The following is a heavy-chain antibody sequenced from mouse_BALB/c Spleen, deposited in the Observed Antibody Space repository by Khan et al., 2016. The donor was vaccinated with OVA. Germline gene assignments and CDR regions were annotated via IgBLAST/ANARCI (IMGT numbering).Heavy chain of an antibody. D-gene: IGHD1-1*01. J-gene: IGHJ2*01. CDR1: AFSLTSYA. Sequence: QQLRPGLSAPSQTLPITCTVFAFSLTSYALHRFRQPPGKRRPWLGIIWVGGITTYNSATNSRLSINKDNSKGQVYVKMISLQTDDTAMYYCARDHGSTYDYFDHWGQGTPLTVSA. CDR3: ARDHGSTYDYFDH. V-gene: IGHV2-9*02. CDR2: IWVGGIT.